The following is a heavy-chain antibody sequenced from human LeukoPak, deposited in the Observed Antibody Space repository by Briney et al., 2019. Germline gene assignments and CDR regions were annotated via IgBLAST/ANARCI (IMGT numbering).Heavy chain of an antibody. D-gene: IGHD2-2*01. Sequence: GASVKVSCKASGYTFTGYYMHWVRQAPGQGLEWMGWINPNSGGTNYAQKFQGWVTMTRDTSISTAYMELSRLRSDDTAVYYCARWVDCSSTSCSFIGFDPWGQGTLVTVSS. CDR3: ARWVDCSSTSCSFIGFDP. J-gene: IGHJ5*02. CDR2: INPNSGGT. CDR1: GYTFTGYY. V-gene: IGHV1-2*04.